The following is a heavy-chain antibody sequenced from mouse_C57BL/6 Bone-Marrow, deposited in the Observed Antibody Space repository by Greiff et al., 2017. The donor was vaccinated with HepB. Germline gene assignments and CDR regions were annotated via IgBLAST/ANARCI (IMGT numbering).Heavy chain of an antibody. CDR1: GYTFTSYW. CDR2: IDPSDSYT. V-gene: IGHV1-59*01. J-gene: IGHJ2*01. CDR3: ASNKNYCDY. Sequence: VQLQQPGAELVRPGTSVKLSCKASGYTFTSYWMHWVKQRPGQGLEWIGVIDPSDSYTNYNQKFKGKATLTVDTSSSTAYMQLSSLTSEDSAVYYCASNKNYCDYWGQGTTLTVSS.